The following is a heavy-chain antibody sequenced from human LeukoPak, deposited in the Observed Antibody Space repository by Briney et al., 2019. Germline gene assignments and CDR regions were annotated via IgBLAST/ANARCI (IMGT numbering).Heavy chain of an antibody. J-gene: IGHJ4*02. CDR2: IGGNGDTS. V-gene: IGHV3-64*02. CDR1: GLTFYNYA. CDR3: ATRHEYSYPY. D-gene: IGHD5-18*01. Sequence: RTGGSLRLSCVASGLTFYNYAMHWVRQAPGKGLEYVSAIGGNGDTSYYADSVKGRFTISRDNSKNTVYLQLGSLRTEDMAVYYCATRHEYSYPYWGQGTLVTVSS.